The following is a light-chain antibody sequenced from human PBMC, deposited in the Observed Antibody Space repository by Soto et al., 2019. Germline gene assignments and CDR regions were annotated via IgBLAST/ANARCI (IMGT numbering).Light chain of an antibody. CDR2: GAS. CDR1: QSVRSN. Sequence: EIVMTQSPVTLSVSPGERATLSCRASQSVRSNLAWYQQKPGQAPRLLIYGASTRATGVPARFSGSGSGTEFTRPISSLQSEDFAVYSCQHYNNWPPWTFGQGTKVEIK. J-gene: IGKJ1*01. V-gene: IGKV3-15*01. CDR3: QHYNNWPPWT.